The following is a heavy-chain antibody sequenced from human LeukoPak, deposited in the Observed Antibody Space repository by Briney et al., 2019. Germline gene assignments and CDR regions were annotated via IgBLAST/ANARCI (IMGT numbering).Heavy chain of an antibody. Sequence: ASVKVSCKASGYTFTSYDINWVRQATGQGLEWMGWMNPNSGNTNYAQKLQGRVTMTTDTSTSTAYMELRSLRSDDTAVYYCAREGIAVAPDYWGQGTLVTVSS. V-gene: IGHV1-18*01. CDR3: AREGIAVAPDY. J-gene: IGHJ4*02. CDR1: GYTFTSYD. D-gene: IGHD6-19*01. CDR2: MNPNSGNT.